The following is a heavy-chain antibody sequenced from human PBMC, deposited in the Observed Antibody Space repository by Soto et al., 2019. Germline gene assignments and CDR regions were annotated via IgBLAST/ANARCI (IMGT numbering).Heavy chain of an antibody. D-gene: IGHD2-15*01. CDR1: GYTFTSCG. CDR3: ARDRGRYCSGGSCPTGGY. CDR2: ISAYNGNT. J-gene: IGHJ4*02. Sequence: ASVKVSCKASGYTFTSCGISWVRQAPGQGLGWMGWISAYNGNTNYAQKLQGRVTMTTDTSTSTAYMELRSLRSDDTAVYYCARDRGRYCSGGSCPTGGYWGQGTLVTVS. V-gene: IGHV1-18*01.